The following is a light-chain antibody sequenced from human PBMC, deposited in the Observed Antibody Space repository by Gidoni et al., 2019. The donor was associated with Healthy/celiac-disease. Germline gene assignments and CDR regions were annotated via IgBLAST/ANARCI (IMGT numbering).Light chain of an antibody. CDR2: LGS. CDR1: QSLLHSNGYNY. Sequence: DIVRTQSPLSLPVNPGEPASISCRSSQSLLHSNGYNYLGWYLQKPGQSPQLLIYLGSNRASGVPDRFSGSGSGTDFTLKISRVEAEDVGVYYCMQALQTPWTFGQGTKVEIK. CDR3: MQALQTPWT. J-gene: IGKJ1*01. V-gene: IGKV2-28*01.